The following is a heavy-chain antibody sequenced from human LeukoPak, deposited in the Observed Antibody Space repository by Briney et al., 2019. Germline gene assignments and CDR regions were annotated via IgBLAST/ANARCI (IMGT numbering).Heavy chain of an antibody. J-gene: IGHJ4*01. CDR2: ISSNGGST. Sequence: PGGYLHVYCAASGFTISGCAMHWVRQAPGKGLEYVSAISSNGGSTYYANSVKGRFTISRDNSKNTLYLQMDSLRAEDMAVYYCARDKYYGSIGYYIFFANWGLGTLVTVSS. D-gene: IGHD3-22*01. CDR1: GFTISGCA. V-gene: IGHV3-64*01. CDR3: ARDKYYGSIGYYIFFAN.